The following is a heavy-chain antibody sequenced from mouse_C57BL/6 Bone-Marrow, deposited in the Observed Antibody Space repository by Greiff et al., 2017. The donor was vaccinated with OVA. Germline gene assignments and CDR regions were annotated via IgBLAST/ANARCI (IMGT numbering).Heavy chain of an antibody. CDR2: ISYDGSN. CDR1: GYSITSGYY. V-gene: IGHV3-6*01. D-gene: IGHD1-1*01. J-gene: IGHJ2*01. Sequence: EVQVVESGPGLVKPSQSLSLTCSVTGYSITSGYYWNWIRQFPGNKLEWMGYISYDGSNNYNPSLKNRISITRDTSKNQFFLKLNSVTTEDTATYYCAREGITTVVASYYFDYWGQGTTLTVSS. CDR3: AREGITTVVASYYFDY.